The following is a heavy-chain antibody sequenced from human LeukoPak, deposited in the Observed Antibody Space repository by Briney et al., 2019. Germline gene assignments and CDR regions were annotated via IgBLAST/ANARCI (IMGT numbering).Heavy chain of an antibody. D-gene: IGHD6-13*01. CDR1: GFTFSSYG. CDR3: ARDGYRAAAYYGMDV. J-gene: IGHJ6*02. V-gene: IGHV3-21*01. CDR2: ISSSSSYI. Sequence: PGGSLRLSCAASGFTFSSYGMNWVRQAPGKGLEWVSSISSSSSYIYYADSVKGRFTISRDNAKNSLYLQMNSLRAEDTAVYYCARDGYRAAAYYGMDVWGQGTTVTVSS.